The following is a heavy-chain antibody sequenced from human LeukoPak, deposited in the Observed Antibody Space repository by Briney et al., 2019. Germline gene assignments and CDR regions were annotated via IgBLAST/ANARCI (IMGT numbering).Heavy chain of an antibody. Sequence: SETLSLTRSVSGYSIRSGQYWGWIRQPPGRGRDGMGSMYHSGSTNYNQPLKSRDPTSIDTTKKKSSLMQHTVTAAPRPVYYCARDRRDGYNRVIDYWGQGILVTVSS. D-gene: IGHD5-24*01. CDR3: ARDRRDGYNRVIDY. J-gene: IGHJ4*02. V-gene: IGHV4-38-2*02. CDR1: GYSIRSGQY. CDR2: MYHSGST.